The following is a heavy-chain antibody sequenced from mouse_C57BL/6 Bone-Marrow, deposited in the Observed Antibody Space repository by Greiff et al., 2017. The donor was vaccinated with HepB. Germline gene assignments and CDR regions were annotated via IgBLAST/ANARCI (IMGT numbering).Heavy chain of an antibody. J-gene: IGHJ3*01. D-gene: IGHD2-5*01. Sequence: EAGGGLVQPKGSLKLSCAASGFSFNTYAMNWVRQAPGKGLEWVARIRSKSNNYATYYADSVKDRFTISRDDSESMLYLQMNNLKTEDTAMYYCVRDYYSNYAWFAYWGQGTLVTVSA. CDR2: IRSKSNNYAT. V-gene: IGHV10-1*01. CDR1: GFSFNTYA. CDR3: VRDYYSNYAWFAY.